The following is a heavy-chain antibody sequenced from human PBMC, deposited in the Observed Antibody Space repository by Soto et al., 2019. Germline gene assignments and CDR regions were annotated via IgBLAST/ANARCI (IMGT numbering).Heavy chain of an antibody. D-gene: IGHD3-10*01. V-gene: IGHV1-24*01. J-gene: IGHJ4*02. CDR3: ATDFGRDSYFHY. CDR2: FDPERGDT. CDR1: GYTLTELS. Sequence: ASVKVSCKVSGYTLTELSMHWVRQAPGKGLEWMGGFDPERGDTIYAQNFQGRVTMTEDTSTDTAYMELSSLRSEDTALYYCATDFGRDSYFHYWCQGTLVTVSS.